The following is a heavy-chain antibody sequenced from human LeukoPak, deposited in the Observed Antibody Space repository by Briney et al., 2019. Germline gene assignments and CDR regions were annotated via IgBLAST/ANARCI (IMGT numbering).Heavy chain of an antibody. CDR2: INPNSGDT. D-gene: IGHD1-26*01. Sequence: ASVKVSCKASGYTFTGYYMHWVRQAPGQGLEWMGWINPNSGDTNYAQKFQGRVTKTRDTSISTAYMELSRLRSDDTAVYYCAREGDIVGATRAFDIWGQGTMVTVSS. J-gene: IGHJ3*02. V-gene: IGHV1-2*02. CDR3: AREGDIVGATRAFDI. CDR1: GYTFTGYY.